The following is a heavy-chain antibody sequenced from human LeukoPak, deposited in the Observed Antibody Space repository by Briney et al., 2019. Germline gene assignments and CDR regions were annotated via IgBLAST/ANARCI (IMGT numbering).Heavy chain of an antibody. CDR2: IKQDGSEK. CDR3: ARSGGSI. Sequence: GGSLRLSCAASGFTFSSYAMSWVRQAPGKGLEWVANIKQDGSEKYYVDSVKGRFTISRDNAKNSLYLQMNSLRAEDTAVYYCARSGGSIWGQGTMVTVSS. D-gene: IGHD3-16*01. CDR1: GFTFSSYA. V-gene: IGHV3-7*01. J-gene: IGHJ3*02.